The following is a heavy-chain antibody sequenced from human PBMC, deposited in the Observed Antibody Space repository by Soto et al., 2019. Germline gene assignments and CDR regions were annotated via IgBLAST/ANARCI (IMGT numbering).Heavy chain of an antibody. J-gene: IGHJ4*02. CDR2: IYYSGST. Sequence: SETLSLTCTVSGGSTSSYYWSWIRQPPGKGLEWIGYIYYSGSTNYNPSLKSRVTISVDTSKNQFSLKLSSVTAADTAVYYCARSYCYGSGSYYFDYWGQGTLVTVS. V-gene: IGHV4-59*01. CDR1: GGSTSSYY. CDR3: ARSYCYGSGSYYFDY. D-gene: IGHD3-10*01.